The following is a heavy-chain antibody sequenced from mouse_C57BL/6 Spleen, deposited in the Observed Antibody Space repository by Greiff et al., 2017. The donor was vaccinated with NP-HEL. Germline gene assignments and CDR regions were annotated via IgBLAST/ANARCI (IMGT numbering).Heavy chain of an antibody. V-gene: IGHV1-52*01. D-gene: IGHD1-1*01. J-gene: IGHJ2*01. CDR2: IDPSDSET. CDR1: GYTFTSYW. Sequence: VQLQQPGAELVRPGSSVKLSCKASGYTFTSYWMHWVKQRPIQGLEWIGNIDPSDSETHYNQKFKDKATLTVDKSSSTAYMQLSSLTSEDSAVYYCAREDYYYGSSYGFDYWGQGTTLTVSS. CDR3: AREDYYYGSSYGFDY.